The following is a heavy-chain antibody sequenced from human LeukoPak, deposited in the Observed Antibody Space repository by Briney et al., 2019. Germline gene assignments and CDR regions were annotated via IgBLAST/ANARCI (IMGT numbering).Heavy chain of an antibody. D-gene: IGHD3-22*01. V-gene: IGHV1-69*13. CDR1: GGTFSSYA. J-gene: IGHJ4*02. Sequence: GASVKVSCMASGGTFSSYAISWVRQAPGQGLEWMGGIIPIFGTANYAQKFQGRVTITADESTSTAYMELSSLRSEDTAVYYCAMGYYYDSSGYGFDYWGQGTLVTVSS. CDR2: IIPIFGTA. CDR3: AMGYYYDSSGYGFDY.